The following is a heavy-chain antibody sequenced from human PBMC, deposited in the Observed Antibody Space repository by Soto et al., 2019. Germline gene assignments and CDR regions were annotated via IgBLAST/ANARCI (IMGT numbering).Heavy chain of an antibody. CDR2: ISKSSSLI. D-gene: IGHD1-1*01. CDR1: GFIFSSFT. J-gene: IGHJ4*02. CDR3: VRGDDRVD. Sequence: VQLVESGGGLVKPGGSLRLSCVGSGFIFSSFTMTWVRQAPGMGLQYLASISKSSSLIYYADSVRGRFIISRDNSKDSVFLQMYSLRAEDTAMYYCVRGDDRVDWGQGTLVTVSS. V-gene: IGHV3-21*01.